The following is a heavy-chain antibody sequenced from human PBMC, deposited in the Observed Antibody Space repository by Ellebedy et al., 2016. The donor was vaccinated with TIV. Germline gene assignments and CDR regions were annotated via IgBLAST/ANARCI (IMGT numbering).Heavy chain of an antibody. J-gene: IGHJ4*02. Sequence: ASVKVSXXASGYTFTTYDINWVRQAPGQGLEWMGWIDPNSGGTDYSQKFQGRVTMTRDTSISTAYMELSSLRSDDTAVYYCARGTSEQQLAPYWGQGTLITVSS. D-gene: IGHD6-13*01. CDR3: ARGTSEQQLAPY. CDR2: IDPNSGGT. CDR1: GYTFTTYD. V-gene: IGHV1-2*02.